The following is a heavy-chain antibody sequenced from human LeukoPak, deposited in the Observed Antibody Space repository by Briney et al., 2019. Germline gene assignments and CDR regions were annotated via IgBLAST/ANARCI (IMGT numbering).Heavy chain of an antibody. V-gene: IGHV4-39*07. D-gene: IGHD3-10*01. CDR3: ARGPRFGELLWHWFDP. J-gene: IGHJ5*02. Sequence: SETLSLTCTVSGGSISSTTYYWDWIRQPPGKGLEWIGSMYHSGSTYYNPPLKSRVTISEDTSKNQFSLKLRSVTAADTAVYYCARGPRFGELLWHWFDPWGQGTLVTVSS. CDR2: MYHSGST. CDR1: GGSISSTTYY.